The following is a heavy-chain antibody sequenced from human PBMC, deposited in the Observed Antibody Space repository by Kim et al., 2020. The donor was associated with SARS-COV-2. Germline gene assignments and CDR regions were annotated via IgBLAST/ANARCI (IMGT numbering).Heavy chain of an antibody. Sequence: NPSLKGRVTISVDRSKNQFSLKLSSVTAADTAVYYCARVNGRSGSYLFDYWGQGTLVTVSS. J-gene: IGHJ4*02. D-gene: IGHD1-26*01. V-gene: IGHV4-30-2*01. CDR3: ARVNGRSGSYLFDY.